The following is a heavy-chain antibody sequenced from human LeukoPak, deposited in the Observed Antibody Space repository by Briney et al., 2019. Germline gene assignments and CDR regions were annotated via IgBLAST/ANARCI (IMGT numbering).Heavy chain of an antibody. Sequence: GGSLRLSCAASGFTFSSYSMNWVRQAPGKGLEWVSYISSSSSTIYYADSVKGRFTISRDNAKNSLYLQMNSLGAEDTAVYYCARDGGATMVRGVATYDSWGQGTLVTVSS. D-gene: IGHD3-10*01. J-gene: IGHJ4*02. V-gene: IGHV3-48*04. CDR1: GFTFSSYS. CDR2: ISSSSSTI. CDR3: ARDGGATMVRGVATYDS.